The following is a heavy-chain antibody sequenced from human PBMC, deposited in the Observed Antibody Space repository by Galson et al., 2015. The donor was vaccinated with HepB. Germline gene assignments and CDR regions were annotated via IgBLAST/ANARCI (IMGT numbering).Heavy chain of an antibody. D-gene: IGHD6-19*01. V-gene: IGHV1-3*01. Sequence: SVKVSCKASGYTITSYAMHWVRQAPGQRLEWMGWINAGNGNTKYSQKFQGRVTITRDTSASTAYMELSSLRSEDTAVYYCARDSIAVAGTFDYWGRGTLVTVSS. CDR3: ARDSIAVAGTFDY. CDR2: INAGNGNT. CDR1: GYTITSYA. J-gene: IGHJ4*02.